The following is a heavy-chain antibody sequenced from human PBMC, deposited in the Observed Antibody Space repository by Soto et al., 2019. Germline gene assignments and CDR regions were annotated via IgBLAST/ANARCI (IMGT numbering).Heavy chain of an antibody. J-gene: IGHJ4*02. D-gene: IGHD5-12*01. CDR3: AARDGYNYPFDY. CDR1: GGTFSSYA. V-gene: IGHV1-69*13. Sequence: GASVKVSCKASGGTFSSYAISWVRQAPGQGLEWMGGIIPIFGTANYAQKFQGRVTITADESKNQFSLKLSSVTAADTAVYYCAARDGYNYPFDYWGQGTLVTVSS. CDR2: IIPIFGTA.